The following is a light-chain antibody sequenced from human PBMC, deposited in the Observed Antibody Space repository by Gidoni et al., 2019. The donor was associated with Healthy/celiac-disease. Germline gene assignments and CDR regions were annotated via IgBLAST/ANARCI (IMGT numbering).Light chain of an antibody. CDR3: QQYGSSLI. Sequence: EIVLTQSPGTLSLSPGERATLSCRASQSVSSCYLAWYQQKPGQAPRLLIYGASSRATGIPDRFSSSGSGTDFTLTISRLEPEDFAVYYCQQYGSSLIFGGGTKVEIK. V-gene: IGKV3-20*01. J-gene: IGKJ4*01. CDR2: GAS. CDR1: QSVSSCY.